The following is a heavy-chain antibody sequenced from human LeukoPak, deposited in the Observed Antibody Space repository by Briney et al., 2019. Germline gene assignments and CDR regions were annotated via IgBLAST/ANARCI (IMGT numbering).Heavy chain of an antibody. J-gene: IGHJ4*02. CDR3: ARRATTYYYDSSGDEPDY. CDR1: GYTFTGYY. D-gene: IGHD3-22*01. CDR2: INPNSGGT. Sequence: ASVKVSCKASGYTFTGYYMHWVRQAPGQGLEWMGRINPNSGGTNYAQKFQGRVTMTRDTSISTAYMELSRLRSDDTAVYYCARRATTYYYDSSGDEPDYGGQGTLVTVSS. V-gene: IGHV1-2*06.